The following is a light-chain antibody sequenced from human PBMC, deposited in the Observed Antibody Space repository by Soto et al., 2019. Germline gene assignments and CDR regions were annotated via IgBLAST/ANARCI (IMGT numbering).Light chain of an antibody. CDR2: DVS. V-gene: IGLV2-11*01. CDR1: SSDVGGYNY. CDR3: CSYAGSFTYWV. J-gene: IGLJ3*02. Sequence: QSALTQPRSVSGSPGQSVTISCTGTSSDVGGYNYVSWYQQHPGKAPKVMIYDVSKRPSGVPDRFSGSESGNTASLTIFGLQAEDEADYYCCSYAGSFTYWVFGGGTKVTVL.